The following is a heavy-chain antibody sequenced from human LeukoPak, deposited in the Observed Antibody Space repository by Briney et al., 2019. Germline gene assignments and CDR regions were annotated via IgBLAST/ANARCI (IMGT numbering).Heavy chain of an antibody. CDR3: AREASGYSYGLDAFDI. CDR2: IKQDGSEK. V-gene: IGHV3-7*01. Sequence: GRSLRLSCAASGFTFSSYWMSWVRQAPGKGLEWVANIKQDGSEKYYVDSVKGRFTISRDNAKNSLYLQMNSLRAEDTAVYYCAREASGYSYGLDAFDIWGQGTMVTVSS. J-gene: IGHJ3*02. D-gene: IGHD5-18*01. CDR1: GFTFSSYW.